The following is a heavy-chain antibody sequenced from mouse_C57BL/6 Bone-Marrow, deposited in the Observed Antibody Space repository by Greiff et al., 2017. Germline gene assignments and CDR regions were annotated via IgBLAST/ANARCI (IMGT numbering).Heavy chain of an antibody. J-gene: IGHJ2*01. Sequence: EVQVVESGGGLVQPGGSMKLSCVASGFTFSNYWMNWVRQSPEKGLEWVAQIRLKSDNYATQYAESVKGRLTISRDDSKSSVYLQMNNLRAEDTGIYYCTGGYSPLGYFDYWGQGTTLTVSS. CDR2: IRLKSDNYAT. D-gene: IGHD1-2*01. CDR3: TGGYSPLGYFDY. CDR1: GFTFSNYW. V-gene: IGHV6-3*01.